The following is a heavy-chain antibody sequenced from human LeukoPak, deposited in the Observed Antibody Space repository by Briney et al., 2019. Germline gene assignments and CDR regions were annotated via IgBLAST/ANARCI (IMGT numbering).Heavy chain of an antibody. CDR3: ASNYAKLYFDY. V-gene: IGHV3-7*01. Sequence: GGSPRLSCAASGFTFSSYWMSWVRQAPGKGLEWVANIKQDGSEKYYVDSEKGRFTISRDNAKNSLYLQMNSLRAEDTAVYYCASNYAKLYFDYWGQGTLVTVSS. D-gene: IGHD2-2*01. CDR2: IKQDGSEK. CDR1: GFTFSSYW. J-gene: IGHJ4*02.